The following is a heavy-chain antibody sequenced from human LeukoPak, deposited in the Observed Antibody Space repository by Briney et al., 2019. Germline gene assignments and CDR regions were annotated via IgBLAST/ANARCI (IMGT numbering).Heavy chain of an antibody. CDR3: AREGTAGTNLNWFDS. V-gene: IGHV4-59*01. Sequence: RPSETLSLTCAVSGGSISTYYWSWIRQPPGKGLEWIGYIHYSGNTNYNPSLKSRVTISVDTSKNQFSLKVSSVTAADTAVYYCAREGTAGTNLNWFDSWGQGTLVTVSS. D-gene: IGHD1-1*01. J-gene: IGHJ5*01. CDR1: GGSISTYY. CDR2: IHYSGNT.